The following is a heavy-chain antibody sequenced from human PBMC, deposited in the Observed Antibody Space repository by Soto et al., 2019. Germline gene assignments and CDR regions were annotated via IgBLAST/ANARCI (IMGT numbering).Heavy chain of an antibody. J-gene: IGHJ4*02. CDR3: ARGPLDSSGYYPTGFDY. CDR2: IYHSGST. V-gene: IGHV4-30-2*01. Sequence: PSETLSLTCAVSGGSISSGGYSWSWIRQPPGKGLEWIGYIYHSGSTYYNPSLKSRVTISVDRSKNQFSLKLSSVTAADTAVYYCARGPLDSSGYYPTGFDYWGQGTLVTVSS. CDR1: GGSISSGGYS. D-gene: IGHD3-22*01.